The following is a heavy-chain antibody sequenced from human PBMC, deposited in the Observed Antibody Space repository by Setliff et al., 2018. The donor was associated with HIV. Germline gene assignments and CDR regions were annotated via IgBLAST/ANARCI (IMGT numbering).Heavy chain of an antibody. V-gene: IGHV3-74*01. Sequence: GGSLRLSCVASGIMFSRDWMLWVRQAPGKGLVWVSRINSDGSSTYHADSVKGRFTISRDNAKNTLYLQMNGLRADDTAVYYCVRSRPYNSALDYWGQGTLVTVSS. J-gene: IGHJ4*02. CDR2: INSDGSST. CDR3: VRSRPYNSALDY. CDR1: GIMFSRDW. D-gene: IGHD6-25*01.